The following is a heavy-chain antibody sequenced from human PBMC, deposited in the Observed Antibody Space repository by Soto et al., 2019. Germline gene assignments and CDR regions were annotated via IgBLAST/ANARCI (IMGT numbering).Heavy chain of an antibody. CDR3: ARLVGNSWLDS. CDR1: GDSVSTNSAT. J-gene: IGHJ5*01. Sequence: PSQTLSLTCAISGDSVSTNSATWDWIRQSPSRGLEWLGRTYYRSRWFHDYAVSVESRITISPDTSNNQLSLQLTSVTPDDTAVNYCARLVGNSWLDSWGQGTQVTVSS. CDR2: TYYRSRWFH. D-gene: IGHD2-2*01. V-gene: IGHV6-1*01.